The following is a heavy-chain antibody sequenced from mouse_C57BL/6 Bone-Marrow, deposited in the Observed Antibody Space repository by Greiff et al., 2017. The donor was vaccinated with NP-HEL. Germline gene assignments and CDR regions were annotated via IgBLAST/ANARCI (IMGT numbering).Heavy chain of an antibody. D-gene: IGHD2-3*01. Sequence: QVQLKQSGAELVRPGTSVKVSCKASGYAFTNYLIEWVKQRPGQGLEWIGVINPGSGGTNYNEKFQGKATLTADKSSSTAYMQLSSLTSEDSAVYFCARGWLLLLGYFDYWGQGTTLTVSS. CDR1: GYAFTNYL. V-gene: IGHV1-54*01. CDR2: INPGSGGT. J-gene: IGHJ2*01. CDR3: ARGWLLLLGYFDY.